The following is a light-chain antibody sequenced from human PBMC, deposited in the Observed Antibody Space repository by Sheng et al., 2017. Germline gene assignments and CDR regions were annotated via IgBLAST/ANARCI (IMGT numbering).Light chain of an antibody. J-gene: IGKJ4*01. CDR3: QQYESLPST. CDR2: DAS. Sequence: DIQMTQSPSSLSASVGDRVTITCQASQYITTYLNWYQQKPGKAPKLLIYDASNLETGVPSRFSGSGSGTDFTFTISTLQPEDIATYYCQQYESLPSTFGEGPRWRS. V-gene: IGKV1-33*01. CDR1: QYITTY.